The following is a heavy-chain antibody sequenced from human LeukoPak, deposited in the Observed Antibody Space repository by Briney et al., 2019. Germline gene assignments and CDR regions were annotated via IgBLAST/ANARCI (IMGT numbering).Heavy chain of an antibody. CDR2: IHYNGAT. Sequence: PSETLSLTCTVSGGSISSYYWSWIRQPPGKGLEWIAIIHYNGATYYNPSLRSRVLISADTSKNQFSLTLNSVAAADTAVYYCARLPLLPYSSGYYDYWGQGTLVTVSS. CDR3: ARLPLLPYSSGYYDY. CDR1: GGSISSYY. J-gene: IGHJ4*02. D-gene: IGHD6-19*01. V-gene: IGHV4-59*04.